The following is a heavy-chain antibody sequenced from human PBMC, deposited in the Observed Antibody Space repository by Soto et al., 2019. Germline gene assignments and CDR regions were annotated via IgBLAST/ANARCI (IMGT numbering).Heavy chain of an antibody. Sequence: ASVKVSCKASGCTFSSYAISWVRQAPGQGLEWMGWISAYNGNTNYAQKLQGRVTMTTDTSTSTAYMELRSLRVDDTGVYYCVRDDSFRDSDAPWGQGTLVTVSS. V-gene: IGHV1-18*01. CDR1: GCTFSSYA. CDR3: VRDDSFRDSDAP. CDR2: ISAYNGNT. D-gene: IGHD1-26*01. J-gene: IGHJ5*02.